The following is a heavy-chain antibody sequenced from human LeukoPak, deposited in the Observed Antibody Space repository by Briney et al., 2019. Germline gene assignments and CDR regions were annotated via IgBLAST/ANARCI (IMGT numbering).Heavy chain of an antibody. CDR3: NLYSSGWATYYYYMDV. Sequence: SETLSLTCAVYGGSFSGYYWSWIRQPPGKGLERIGEINHSGSTNYNPSLKSRVTISVDTSKNQFSLKLSSVTAADTAVYYCNLYSSGWATYYYYMDVWGKGTTVTVSS. CDR1: GGSFSGYY. V-gene: IGHV4-34*03. CDR2: INHSGST. D-gene: IGHD6-19*01. J-gene: IGHJ6*03.